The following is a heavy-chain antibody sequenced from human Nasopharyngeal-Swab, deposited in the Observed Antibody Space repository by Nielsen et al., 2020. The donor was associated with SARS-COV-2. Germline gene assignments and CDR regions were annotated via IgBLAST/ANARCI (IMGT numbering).Heavy chain of an antibody. D-gene: IGHD3/OR15-3a*01. CDR2: IDWEDDR. J-gene: IGHJ4*02. V-gene: IGHV2-70*13. Sequence: SGPTLVPPTQTLTLTSTFSGYSLTTSEMCVSWIRHPPGKDLEWLTLIDWEDDRYYSTSLKARLTLSKDTSKNQVVLTMTDMDPVDTATYYCARIPPLDYHFDSWSQGTLVTVSS. CDR1: GYSLTTSEMC. CDR3: ARIPPLDYHFDS.